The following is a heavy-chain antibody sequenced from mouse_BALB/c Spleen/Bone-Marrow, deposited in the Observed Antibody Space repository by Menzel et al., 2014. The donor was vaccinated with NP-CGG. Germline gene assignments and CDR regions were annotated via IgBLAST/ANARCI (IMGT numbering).Heavy chain of an antibody. Sequence: EVKLVESGGGLVKAGESLKLSCAASGFTFSTYYMSWVRQTPEKRLELVAAIYTNDGSTYYPDTVKGRFAISRDNAKNTLYLQMSSLKSEDTALYYCARRAFYALDYWGQGTSVTVSS. J-gene: IGHJ4*01. CDR3: ARRAFYALDY. CDR1: GFTFSTYY. V-gene: IGHV5-6-2*01. CDR2: IYTNDGST.